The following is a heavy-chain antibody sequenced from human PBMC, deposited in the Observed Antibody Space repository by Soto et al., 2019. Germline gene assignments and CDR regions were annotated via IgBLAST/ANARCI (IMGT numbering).Heavy chain of an antibody. J-gene: IGHJ6*02. CDR1: GFTVSSNY. CDR3: ARDRIPTGMDV. V-gene: IGHV3-66*01. CDR2: IYSGGST. Sequence: PGGSLRLSCAASGFTVSSNYMSWVRQAPGKGPEWVSVIYSGGSTYYADSVKGRFTISRDNSKNTLYLQMNSLRAEDTAVYYCARDRIPTGMDVWGQGTTVTVSS.